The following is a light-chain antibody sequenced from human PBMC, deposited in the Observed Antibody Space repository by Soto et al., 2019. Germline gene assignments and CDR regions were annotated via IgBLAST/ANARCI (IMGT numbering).Light chain of an antibody. V-gene: IGKV1-5*01. Sequence: DIQMTQSPSTLSASVGDRVTITCRASQSIGSWLAWYQQKPGRAPNLLISDASNLESGVPSRFSGIGSGTDFTLTISSLQPDDFATYYCQQYNDYSQAFGQGTKV. CDR2: DAS. CDR3: QQYNDYSQA. CDR1: QSIGSW. J-gene: IGKJ1*01.